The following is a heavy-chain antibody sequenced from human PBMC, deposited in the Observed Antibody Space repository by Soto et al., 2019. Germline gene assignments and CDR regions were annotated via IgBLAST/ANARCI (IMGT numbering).Heavy chain of an antibody. V-gene: IGHV3-30*04. Sequence: GGSLRLSCAASGFTFSSYAMHWVRQAPGKGLEWVAVISYDGSNKYYADSVKGRFTISRDNSKNTLYLQMNSLRADDAAVYYCARDSIAVAGTGYFDYWGQGTLVTVSS. D-gene: IGHD6-19*01. J-gene: IGHJ4*02. CDR3: ARDSIAVAGTGYFDY. CDR2: ISYDGSNK. CDR1: GFTFSSYA.